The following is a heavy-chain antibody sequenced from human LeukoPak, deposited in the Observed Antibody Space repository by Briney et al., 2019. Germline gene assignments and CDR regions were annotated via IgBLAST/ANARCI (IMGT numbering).Heavy chain of an antibody. CDR3: AKSPPTTVITLDS. D-gene: IGHD4-17*01. J-gene: IGHJ4*02. CDR2: IYYSGST. Sequence: PSETLSLTCTVSGGSISSGGYYWSWIRQHPGKGLEWIGYIYYSGSTYYSPSLKSRVTISVDTSKNQFSLKLSSVTAADTAVYYCAKSPPTTVITLDSWGQGILVTVSS. V-gene: IGHV4-31*03. CDR1: GGSISSGGYY.